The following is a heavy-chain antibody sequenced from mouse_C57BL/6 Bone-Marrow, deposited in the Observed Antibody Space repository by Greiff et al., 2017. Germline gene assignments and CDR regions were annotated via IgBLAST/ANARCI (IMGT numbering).Heavy chain of an antibody. CDR1: GYTFTSYW. V-gene: IGHV1-50*01. J-gene: IGHJ3*01. CDR3: ARSNWGPFAY. D-gene: IGHD4-1*01. CDR2: LDPSDSYT. Sequence: QVQLQQPGAELVKPGASVKLSCKASGYTFTSYWMQWVKPRPGQGLEWIGELDPSDSYTNSTQKFKGQATLPVDTSSSPAYMHLSSLTSEDSAVYYCARSNWGPFAYWGQGTLVTVSA.